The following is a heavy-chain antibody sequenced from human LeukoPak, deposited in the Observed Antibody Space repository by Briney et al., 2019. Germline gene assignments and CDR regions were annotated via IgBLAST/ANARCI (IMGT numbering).Heavy chain of an antibody. CDR1: GFTFDDYG. CDR2: INWNGGST. V-gene: IGHV3-20*04. D-gene: IGHD3-3*01. Sequence: GGSLRLSCAASGFTFDDYGMSWVRQAPGKGLERVSGINWNGGSTGYADSVKGRFTISRDNAKNSLYLQMNSLRAEDTALYYCARDRRRYDFWSGYYDYWGQGTLVTVSS. J-gene: IGHJ4*02. CDR3: ARDRRRYDFWSGYYDY.